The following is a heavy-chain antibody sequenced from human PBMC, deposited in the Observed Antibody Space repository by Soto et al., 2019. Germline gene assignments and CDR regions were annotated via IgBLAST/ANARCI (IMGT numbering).Heavy chain of an antibody. CDR3: AKSPLGYCSGGSCYPPHYFDY. CDR2: VGGSGDST. D-gene: IGHD2-15*01. V-gene: IGHV3-23*01. CDR1: GFTFSSYA. Sequence: PGGSLRLSCAASGFTFSSYAMSWVRQAPGKGLEWVSGVGGSGDSTYYADSVKGRFTISRDNSKDTLYLQMNSLRAEDTAVYYCAKSPLGYCSGGSCYPPHYFDYWGQGTLVTSPQ. J-gene: IGHJ4*02.